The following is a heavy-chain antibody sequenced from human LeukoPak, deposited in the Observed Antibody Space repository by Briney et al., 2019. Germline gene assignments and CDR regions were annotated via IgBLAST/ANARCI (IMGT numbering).Heavy chain of an antibody. CDR1: SDSITSHF. D-gene: IGHD2-2*01. CDR2: INYIGST. CDR3: ARSRVPADVGYYYYMDV. V-gene: IGHV4-59*11. Sequence: PSETLSLTCTVSSDSITSHFWSWIRQPPGRGLEWIGYINYIGSTNYNPSLKSRVTMSVDTSKNQFPLKLSSVTAADTAVYYCARSRVPADVGYYYYMDVWGKGTTVAVSS. J-gene: IGHJ6*03.